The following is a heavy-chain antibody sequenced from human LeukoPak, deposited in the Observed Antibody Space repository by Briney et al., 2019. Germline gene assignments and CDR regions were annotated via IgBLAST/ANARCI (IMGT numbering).Heavy chain of an antibody. CDR2: INHSGST. CDR3: ARRRFSQGSFDP. J-gene: IGHJ5*02. Sequence: SETLSLTCAVYGGSFSGYYWSWIRQPPGKGLEWIGEINHSGSTNYNPSLKSRVTISVDTSKNQFSLKLSSVTAADTAVYYCARRRFSQGSFDPWGQGTLVTVSS. V-gene: IGHV4-34*01. D-gene: IGHD3-10*01. CDR1: GGSFSGYY.